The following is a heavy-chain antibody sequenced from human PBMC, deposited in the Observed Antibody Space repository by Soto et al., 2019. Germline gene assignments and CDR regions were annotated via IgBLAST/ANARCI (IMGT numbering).Heavy chain of an antibody. V-gene: IGHV4-39*01. D-gene: IGHD2-2*01. CDR1: GGSISSRSYH. Sequence: SETLSVTCTVSGGSISSRSYHWGWIRQPPGKGLEWIGRIYNSGSTYYNASLKSRLSISIDTSKNQFSLKLSSVTAADTAVYYCARHPVYATGWQIDYWGQGALVTVSS. CDR2: IYNSGST. CDR3: ARHPVYATGWQIDY. J-gene: IGHJ4*02.